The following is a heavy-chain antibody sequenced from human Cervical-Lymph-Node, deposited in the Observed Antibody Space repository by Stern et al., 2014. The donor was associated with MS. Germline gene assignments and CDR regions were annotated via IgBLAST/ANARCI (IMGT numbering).Heavy chain of an antibody. V-gene: IGHV4-61*02. D-gene: IGHD2-15*01. CDR1: GGPISSGTYY. CDR3: ARGRNGFGYDS. J-gene: IGHJ4*02. CDR2: IYTSGST. Sequence: QLQLQESGPGLVKPSQTLSLTCTVSGGPISSGTYYWSWIRQPAGKGLEWIGRIYTSGSTDYTSSLKSRVTLSVDMSKNQLSLRLTHVTAADTAVYYCARGRNGFGYDSWGQGTLATVSP.